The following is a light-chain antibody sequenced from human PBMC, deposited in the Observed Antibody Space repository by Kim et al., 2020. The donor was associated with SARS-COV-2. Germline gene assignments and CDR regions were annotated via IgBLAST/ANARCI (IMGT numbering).Light chain of an antibody. Sequence: EIVLTQSPGTLSLSPGERATLSCRASQSVSSSSLAWYQQKPGQAPRLLIYDASGRATGIPYRFSGSGSGTDFTLTVSGLEPEDFVVYYCQHYGRSGITFGQGTRLEIK. CDR1: QSVSSSS. CDR2: DAS. V-gene: IGKV3-20*01. CDR3: QHYGRSGIT. J-gene: IGKJ5*01.